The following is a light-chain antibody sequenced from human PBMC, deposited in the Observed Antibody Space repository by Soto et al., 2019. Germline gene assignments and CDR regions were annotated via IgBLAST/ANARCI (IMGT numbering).Light chain of an antibody. CDR1: QSVSSSY. V-gene: IGKV3-20*01. CDR3: QKYCSSPGT. J-gene: IGKJ1*01. Sequence: EIVLTQSPGTLSLSPGESATLSCRASQSVSSSYLAWYQQKPGQAPRLLIYAASSRATGIPDRFSGSGSGTDFPLTISRLEPEDFAVYYCQKYCSSPGTFGQGTKVEIK. CDR2: AAS.